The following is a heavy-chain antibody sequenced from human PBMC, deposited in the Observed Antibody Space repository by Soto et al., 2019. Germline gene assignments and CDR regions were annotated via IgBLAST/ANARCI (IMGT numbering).Heavy chain of an antibody. CDR3: ARDSGSASVNYYYYYGMDV. V-gene: IGHV4-30-4*01. D-gene: IGHD6-6*01. J-gene: IGHJ6*02. Sequence: PSETLSLTCTVSGGSISSGDYYWSWIRQPPGKGLEWIGYIYYSGSTYYNPSLKSRVTISVDTSKNQFSLKLSSVTAADTAVYYCARDSGSASVNYYYYYGMDVWGQGTTVTVSS. CDR1: GGSISSGDYY. CDR2: IYYSGST.